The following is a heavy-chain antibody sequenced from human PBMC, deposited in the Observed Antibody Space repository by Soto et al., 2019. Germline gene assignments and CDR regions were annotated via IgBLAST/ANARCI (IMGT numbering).Heavy chain of an antibody. V-gene: IGHV3-11*01. J-gene: IGHJ4*02. CDR1: GFTLSDYY. CDR3: ARRSVDTDMSFEY. D-gene: IGHD5-18*01. CDR2: ISNSGDII. Sequence: GWSLRLSCAASGFTLSDYYMALIRQAPGKGLEWVSYISNSGDIIYYADSVKGRFTISRDNAKKSLFLQMSSLRAEDTAVYYCARRSVDTDMSFEYWGKGTLVTVS.